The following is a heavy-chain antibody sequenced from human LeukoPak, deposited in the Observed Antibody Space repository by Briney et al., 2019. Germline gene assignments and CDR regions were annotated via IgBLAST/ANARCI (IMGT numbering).Heavy chain of an antibody. CDR3: ARVRAGSGWDY. V-gene: IGHV1-2*04. CDR2: IKPNGGCT. Sequence: ASVKVSCLASGYTFTGYYMHWVRPATGQGLAWMGLIKPNGGCTNYAQKFQGWVTMTRDTSISTAYMELSRLRSDDTAVYYCARVRAGSGWDYWGQGTLVTVSS. CDR1: GYTFTGYY. J-gene: IGHJ4*02. D-gene: IGHD6-19*01.